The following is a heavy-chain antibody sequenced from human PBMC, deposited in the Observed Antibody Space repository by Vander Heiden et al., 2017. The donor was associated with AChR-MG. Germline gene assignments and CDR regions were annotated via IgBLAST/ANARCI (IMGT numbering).Heavy chain of an antibody. D-gene: IGHD5-18*01. CDR3: ARVPSGAARASRGMDV. J-gene: IGHJ6*02. CDR1: GGSISSSNW. CDR2: SYHSGST. Sequence: QVQLQESGPGLVKPSGTLSLTCAASGGSISSSNWWSWVRQAPGKGLEWIGESYHSGSTNYNPSLKSRVTISVDKSKNQFSLKLSSVTAADTAVYYCARVPSGAARASRGMDVWGQGTTVTVSS. V-gene: IGHV4-4*02.